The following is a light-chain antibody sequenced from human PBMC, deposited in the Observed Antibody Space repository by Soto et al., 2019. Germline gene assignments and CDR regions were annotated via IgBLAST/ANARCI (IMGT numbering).Light chain of an antibody. Sequence: QSVLTQPPSASGTPGQRVTISCSGSSSNIGSNTVNWYQQLPGAAPRLLIYNKGQRPSGVPDRFSGSKSGTSASLAISGLQSEDEADYFCATWDDSLNGVVFGGGTKLTVL. J-gene: IGLJ2*01. V-gene: IGLV1-44*01. CDR3: ATWDDSLNGVV. CDR2: NKG. CDR1: SSNIGSNT.